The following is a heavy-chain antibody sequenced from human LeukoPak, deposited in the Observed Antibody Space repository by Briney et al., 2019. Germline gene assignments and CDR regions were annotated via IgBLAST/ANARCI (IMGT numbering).Heavy chain of an antibody. J-gene: IGHJ4*02. V-gene: IGHV3-7*01. CDR1: GFTFSSYW. CDR3: ARDRFGLKPSFDY. CDR2: IKQDGSEK. D-gene: IGHD3-16*01. Sequence: PGGSLRLSCAASGFTFSSYWMSWVRQAPAKGLEWVANIKQDGSEKYYVDSVKGRFTISRDNAKNSLYLQMNSLRAEDTAVYYCARDRFGLKPSFDYWGQGTLVTVSS.